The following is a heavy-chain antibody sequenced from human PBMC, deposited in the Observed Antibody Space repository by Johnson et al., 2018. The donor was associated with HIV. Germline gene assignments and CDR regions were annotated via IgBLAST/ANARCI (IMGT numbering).Heavy chain of an antibody. CDR2: ISYDGSNK. Sequence: QVLLVESGGGVVQPGRSLRLSCAASGFTFSSYAMHWVRQAPGKGLEWVAVISYDGSNKYYADSVKGRFTISRDNSKNTLYLQMNSLRAEDTAVYYCARGEDGVDAFDIWGQGTMVTVSS. J-gene: IGHJ3*02. CDR3: ARGEDGVDAFDI. V-gene: IGHV3-30-3*01. CDR1: GFTFSSYA. D-gene: IGHD4-17*01.